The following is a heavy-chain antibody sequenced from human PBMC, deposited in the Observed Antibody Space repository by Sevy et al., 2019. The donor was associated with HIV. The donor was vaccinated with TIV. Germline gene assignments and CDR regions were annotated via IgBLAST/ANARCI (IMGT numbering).Heavy chain of an antibody. D-gene: IGHD3-22*01. V-gene: IGHV3-74*01. Sequence: GGSLRLSCAASGITLTPYWMHWVRQVPGKGLVWVSRINSDGSSTSYAESVKGRFTISRDNGKNTVHLQMKSLRVEDTAVYFCSRGLYYYDMRGHQEPGDYWGQGVLVTVSS. CDR3: SRGLYYYDMRGHQEPGDY. J-gene: IGHJ4*02. CDR2: INSDGSST. CDR1: GITLTPYW.